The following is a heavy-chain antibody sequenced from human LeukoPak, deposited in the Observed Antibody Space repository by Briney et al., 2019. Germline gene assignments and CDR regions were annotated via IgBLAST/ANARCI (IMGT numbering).Heavy chain of an antibody. CDR2: IKSKTDGGTT. CDR1: GFAFSNAW. D-gene: IGHD3-10*01. V-gene: IGHV3-15*01. Sequence: GGSLRLSCAASGFAFSNAWMSWVRQAPGKGLEWVGRIKSKTDGGTTDYAAPVKGRFTISRDDSKNTLYLQMNSLRAEDTAVYYCARPSGNGGYFDYWGQGTLVTVSS. J-gene: IGHJ4*02. CDR3: ARPSGNGGYFDY.